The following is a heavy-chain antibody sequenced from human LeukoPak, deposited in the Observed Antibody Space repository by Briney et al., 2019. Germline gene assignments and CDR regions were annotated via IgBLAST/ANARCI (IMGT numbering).Heavy chain of an antibody. V-gene: IGHV3-30*04. CDR1: GFTFSSYA. CDR3: AKDRRYYDSSGVDY. J-gene: IGHJ4*02. Sequence: GGSLRLSCAASGFTFSSYAMHWVRQAPGKGLEWVAVISYDGSNKYYADSVKGRFTIPRDNSKNTLYLQMNSLRAEDTAVYYCAKDRRYYDSSGVDYWGQGTLVTVSS. CDR2: ISYDGSNK. D-gene: IGHD3-22*01.